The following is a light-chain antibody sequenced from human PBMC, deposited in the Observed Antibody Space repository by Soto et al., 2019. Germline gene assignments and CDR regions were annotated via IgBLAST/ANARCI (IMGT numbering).Light chain of an antibody. CDR3: QQYYTTPWT. Sequence: DIVMTQSPDSLAVSLGERATINCKSSQSVLYSSISKNYLAWYQLKPGQPPKLLIYWASTRESGVPDRFSGSGSGTDFTLTISSLQAEDVAVYYCQQYYTTPWTFGQGTKVDIK. CDR1: QSVLYSSISKNY. CDR2: WAS. J-gene: IGKJ1*01. V-gene: IGKV4-1*01.